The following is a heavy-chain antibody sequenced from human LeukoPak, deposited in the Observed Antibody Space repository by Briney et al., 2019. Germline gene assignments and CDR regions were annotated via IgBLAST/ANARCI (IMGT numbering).Heavy chain of an antibody. D-gene: IGHD2-2*02. J-gene: IGHJ3*02. Sequence: GGSLRLSCGASGFRFSYYWMTWVRQGPRKGLEWVANIKYDGSEKHYVESVKGRFTISRANAKNSLYLQMDSLRVEDTAVYFCARGWGDCSTVSCYTGGDVFDIWGQGTKVTVSS. CDR3: ARGWGDCSTVSCYTGGDVFDI. V-gene: IGHV3-7*01. CDR1: GFRFSYYW. CDR2: IKYDGSEK.